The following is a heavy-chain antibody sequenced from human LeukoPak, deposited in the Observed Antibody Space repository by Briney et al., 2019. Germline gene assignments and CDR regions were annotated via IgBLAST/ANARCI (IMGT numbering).Heavy chain of an antibody. J-gene: IGHJ6*02. V-gene: IGHV3-48*03. CDR1: GFTFSGYE. D-gene: IGHD1-1*01. CDR3: ARAGYSRTGTMYYYYGMDV. CDR2: IGSSGSAI. Sequence: GGSLRLSCAASGFTFSGYEMNWVRQAPGKGLEWVSYIGSSGSAIYYADSVKGRLTISRDNAKNSLYLQMNSLRAEDTAVYYCARAGYSRTGTMYYYYGMDVWGQGTTVTVSS.